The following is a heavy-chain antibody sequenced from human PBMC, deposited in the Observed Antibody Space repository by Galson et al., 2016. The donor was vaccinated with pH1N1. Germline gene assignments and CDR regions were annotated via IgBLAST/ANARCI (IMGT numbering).Heavy chain of an antibody. CDR1: GFSFHDYT. Sequence: SLRLSCAASGFSFHDYTMHWVRQSPGKGLEWVSLVNWDGTSTYYADYERGRFTVSRDNSKNSLYLQMNRLRREETALYYCAKEIQRGSYGMDVWGRGTTVTVSS. D-gene: IGHD3-16*01. J-gene: IGHJ6*02. CDR2: VNWDGTST. V-gene: IGHV3-43*01. CDR3: AKEIQRGSYGMDV.